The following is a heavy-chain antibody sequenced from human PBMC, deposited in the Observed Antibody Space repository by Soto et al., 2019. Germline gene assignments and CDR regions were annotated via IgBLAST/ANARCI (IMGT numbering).Heavy chain of an antibody. J-gene: IGHJ5*02. V-gene: IGHV3-23*01. CDR1: GFTFSSYA. D-gene: IGHD2-2*01. CDR3: APPTDIVVVPAAMFDP. CDR2: ISGSGGST. Sequence: PGGSLRLSCAASGFTFSSYAMSWVRQAPGKGLEWVSAISGSGGSTYYADSVKGRFTISRDNSKNTLYLQMNSLRAEDTAVYYCAPPTDIVVVPAAMFDPWGQGTLVTVSS.